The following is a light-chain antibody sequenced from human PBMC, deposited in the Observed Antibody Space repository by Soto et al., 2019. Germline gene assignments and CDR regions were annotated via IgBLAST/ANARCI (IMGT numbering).Light chain of an antibody. Sequence: EIVWTRSPGTLSLSPGERATLSCRASQSVSSSYLAWYYQKPGQAPRLLIYRASSRATGIPDRFSGSGSGTDFTLTTSSLETDDCAVYYCQQDCSRLVTFGSGTRPEMK. CDR1: QSVSSSY. CDR2: RAS. CDR3: QQDCSRLVT. J-gene: IGKJ5*01. V-gene: IGKV3-20*01.